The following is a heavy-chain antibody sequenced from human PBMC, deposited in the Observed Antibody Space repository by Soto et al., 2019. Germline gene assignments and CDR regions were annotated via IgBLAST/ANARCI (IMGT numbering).Heavy chain of an antibody. D-gene: IGHD3-10*01. J-gene: IGHJ4*02. CDR3: ARASGSGRDYSPADS. Sequence: SETLSLTCTVSGGSISSGGYYWSWIRQHPGKGLEWIGYIYYSGSTYYNPSLKSRVTISVDTSKNQFSLKLSSVTAADTAMYYCARASGSGRDYSPADSWGQGTLVTVSS. V-gene: IGHV4-31*03. CDR1: GGSISSGGYY. CDR2: IYYSGST.